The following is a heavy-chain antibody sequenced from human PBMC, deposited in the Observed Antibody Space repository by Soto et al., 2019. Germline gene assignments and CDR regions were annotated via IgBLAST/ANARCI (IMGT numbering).Heavy chain of an antibody. Sequence: QVQLVQSGAEEKKPGASVKVSCKASGYTFTSYAMHWVRQAPGQRLEWMGWINAGNGNTKYSQKFQGRVPSTRDTSASTAYMELSSLRSEDTAVYYCARAWVVVTAPDYWGQGTLVTVSS. CDR3: ARAWVVVTAPDY. CDR2: INAGNGNT. V-gene: IGHV1-3*05. D-gene: IGHD2-21*02. J-gene: IGHJ4*02. CDR1: GYTFTSYA.